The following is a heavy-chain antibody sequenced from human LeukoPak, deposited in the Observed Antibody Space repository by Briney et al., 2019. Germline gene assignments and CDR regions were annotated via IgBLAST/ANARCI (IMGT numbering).Heavy chain of an antibody. D-gene: IGHD2-15*01. CDR1: GFTFSSYG. V-gene: IGHV3-30*18. CDR2: ISYDGSNK. Sequence: GRSLRLSCEASGFTFSSYGMHWVRQAPGRGLEWMAVISYDGSNKYYADTVKGRFTISRDNSKNTLYLQMNSLRAEDTTVYYCAKDLVGYCSGGSCFYGMDVWGQGTTVTVSS. CDR3: AKDLVGYCSGGSCFYGMDV. J-gene: IGHJ6*02.